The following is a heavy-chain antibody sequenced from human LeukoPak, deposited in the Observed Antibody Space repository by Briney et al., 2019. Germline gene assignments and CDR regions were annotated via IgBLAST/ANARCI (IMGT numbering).Heavy chain of an antibody. CDR3: ARHAIYSGDSSFWFDP. V-gene: IGHV4-59*08. CDR2: IYYSGGT. J-gene: IGHJ5*02. D-gene: IGHD1-26*01. CDR1: GGSIGSYY. Sequence: SETLSLTCTVSGGSIGSYYWSWIPQPPGKGLELMAFIYYSGGTNYNPSINRRPSISLDTSKNSCSLRLSCATPAHTAVYLCARHAIYSGDSSFWFDPCGLGTLVTVSS.